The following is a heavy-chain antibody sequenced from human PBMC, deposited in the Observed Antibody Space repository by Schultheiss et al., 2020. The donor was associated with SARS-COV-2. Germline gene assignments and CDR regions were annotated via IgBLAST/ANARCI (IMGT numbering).Heavy chain of an antibody. D-gene: IGHD2-2*01. CDR1: GFSLSTSGVG. J-gene: IGHJ3*02. CDR3: ARTLVVVPAANDAFDI. Sequence: SGPTLVKPTQTLTLTCTFSGFSLSTSGVGVGWIRQPPGKALEWLALIYWNDDKCYSTSLKTRLTISKDTSKNQVVLTMTNMDPVDTATYYCARTLVVVPAANDAFDIWGQGTMVTVSS. V-gene: IGHV2-5*01. CDR2: IYWNDDK.